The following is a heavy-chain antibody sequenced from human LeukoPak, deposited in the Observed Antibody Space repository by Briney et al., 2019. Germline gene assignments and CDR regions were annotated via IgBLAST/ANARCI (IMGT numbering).Heavy chain of an antibody. D-gene: IGHD2-2*01. CDR3: ATVPQDCSSTSCYVLDY. CDR2: FDPEDGET. CDR1: GYTLTELS. V-gene: IGHV1-24*01. Sequence: ASVKVSCKVSGYTLTELSMHWVRQAPGKGLEWMGGFDPEDGETIYAQKFQGRVTMTEDTSTDTAYMELSSLRSEDTAVYYCATVPQDCSSTSCYVLDYWGQGTLVTVSS. J-gene: IGHJ4*02.